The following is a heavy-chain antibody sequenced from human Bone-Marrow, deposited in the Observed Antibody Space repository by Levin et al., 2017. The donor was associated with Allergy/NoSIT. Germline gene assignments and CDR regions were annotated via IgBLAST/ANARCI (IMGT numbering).Heavy chain of an antibody. Sequence: GGSLRLSCAASGFTFSSYWMSWVRQAPGKGLEWVANIKQDGSEKYYVDSVKGRFTISRDNAKNSLYLQMNSLRAEDTAVYYCARVRSWAHYGDLYYYYYGMDVWGQGTTVTVSS. J-gene: IGHJ6*02. V-gene: IGHV3-7*01. CDR3: ARVRSWAHYGDLYYYYYGMDV. CDR2: IKQDGSEK. CDR1: GFTFSSYW. D-gene: IGHD4-17*01.